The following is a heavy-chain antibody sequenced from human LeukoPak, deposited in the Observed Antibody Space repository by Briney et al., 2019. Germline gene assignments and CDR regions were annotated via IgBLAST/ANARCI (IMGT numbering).Heavy chain of an antibody. CDR2: IIPILGIA. D-gene: IGHD6-13*01. Sequence: SVKVSCKASGGTFSSYAISWVRQAPGQGLEWMGRIIPILGIANYAQKFQGRVTITADKSTSTAYMELSSLRSEDTAVYYCARGFRIAAAYYFDYWGQGTLVTVSS. CDR1: GGTFSSYA. J-gene: IGHJ4*02. V-gene: IGHV1-69*04. CDR3: ARGFRIAAAYYFDY.